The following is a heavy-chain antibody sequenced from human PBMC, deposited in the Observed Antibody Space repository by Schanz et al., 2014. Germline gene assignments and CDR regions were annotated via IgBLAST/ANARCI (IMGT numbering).Heavy chain of an antibody. J-gene: IGHJ4*01. CDR2: ISWDSGSQ. Sequence: SYAFSGFIFDDYAMHWVRPAPGTGREWFSCISWDSGSQGYADSVTGRFTISRDNAKNSLYLQMNSLRTEDTALYFWAKDISPVPHPHFDKWGPGT. V-gene: IGHV3-9*01. CDR1: GFIFDDYA. CDR3: AKDISPVPHPHFDK. D-gene: IGHD4-17*01.